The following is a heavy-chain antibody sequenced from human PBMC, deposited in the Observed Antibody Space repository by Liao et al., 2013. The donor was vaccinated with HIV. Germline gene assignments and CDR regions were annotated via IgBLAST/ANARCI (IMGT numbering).Heavy chain of an antibody. V-gene: IGHV4-34*01. J-gene: IGHJ4*02. CDR2: INHSGST. CDR1: GGSFSGYY. Sequence: QVQLQQWGAGLLKPSETLSLTCAVYGGSFSGYYWTWIRQPPGKGLEWIGEINHSGSTNYNPSLKSRVTISVDTSRNQFSLHLNSVTAADTAVYYCARVHGFFDFWGQGTVVTVSS. D-gene: IGHD2-2*03. CDR3: ARVHGFFDF.